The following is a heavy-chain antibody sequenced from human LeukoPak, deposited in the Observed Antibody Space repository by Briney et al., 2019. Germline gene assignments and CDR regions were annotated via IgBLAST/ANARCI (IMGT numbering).Heavy chain of an antibody. V-gene: IGHV3-21*01. J-gene: IGHJ6*03. Sequence: PGGSLRLSCSASGFTFSSYAMNWVRQAPGKGLEWVSSITTGSTYMYYADSVRGRFTISRDNAMNSLYLQMSSLRADDTAVYYYYYMDVWGKGTMVTVSS. CDR3: YYMDV. CDR1: GFTFSSYA. CDR2: ITTGSTYM.